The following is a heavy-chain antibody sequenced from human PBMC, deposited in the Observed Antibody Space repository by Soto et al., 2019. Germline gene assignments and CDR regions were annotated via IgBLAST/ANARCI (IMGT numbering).Heavy chain of an antibody. CDR2: ISYDGSNK. D-gene: IGHD6-19*01. Sequence: GGSLRLSCAASGFTFSSYAMHWVRQAPGKGLEWVAVISYDGSNKYYADSVKGRFTISRDNSKNTLYLQMNSLRAEDTAVYYSARGLAGHLDYWGQGTLVTVSS. CDR1: GFTFSSYA. V-gene: IGHV3-30-3*01. CDR3: ARGLAGHLDY. J-gene: IGHJ4*02.